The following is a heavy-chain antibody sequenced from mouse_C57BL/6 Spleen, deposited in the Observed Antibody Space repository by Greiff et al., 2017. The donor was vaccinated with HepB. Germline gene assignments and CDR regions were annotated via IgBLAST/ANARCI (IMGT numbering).Heavy chain of an antibody. D-gene: IGHD2-4*01. J-gene: IGHJ4*01. CDR1: GFTFSDYY. CDR2: INYDGSST. CDR3: ARVYYDYDGGVYAMDY. V-gene: IGHV5-16*01. Sequence: EVHLVESEGGLVQPGSSMKLSCTASGFTFSDYYMAWVRQVPEKGLEWVANINYDGSSTYYLDSLKSRFIISRDNAKNILYLQMSSLKSEDTATYYCARVYYDYDGGVYAMDYWGQGTSVTVSS.